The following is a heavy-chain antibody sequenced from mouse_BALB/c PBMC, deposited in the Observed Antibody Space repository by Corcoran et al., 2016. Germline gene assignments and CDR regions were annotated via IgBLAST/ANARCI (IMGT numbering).Heavy chain of an antibody. CDR1: GFNIKDYY. Sequence: EVQLQQSGAELVRPGALVKLSCKASGFNIKDYYMHWVKQRPEQGLEWIGWIDPENGNTIYDPKFQGKASITADTSSNTAYLQLSSLTSEDTAVYYCAIYYGNHLAYWGQGTLVTVSA. D-gene: IGHD2-1*01. CDR3: AIYYGNHLAY. CDR2: IDPENGNT. J-gene: IGHJ3*01. V-gene: IGHV14-1*02.